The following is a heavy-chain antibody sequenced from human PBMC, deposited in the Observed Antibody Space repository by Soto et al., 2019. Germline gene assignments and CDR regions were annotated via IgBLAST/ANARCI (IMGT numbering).Heavy chain of an antibody. Sequence: SVKVSCKASGGTFSSYAISWVRQAPGQGLEWMGGIIPIFGTANYAQKFQGRVTITADESTSTAYMELSSLRSEDTAVYYCASLAYCGGDCHTYFDYWGQGTLVTV. D-gene: IGHD2-21*02. V-gene: IGHV1-69*13. CDR1: GGTFSSYA. CDR3: ASLAYCGGDCHTYFDY. J-gene: IGHJ4*02. CDR2: IIPIFGTA.